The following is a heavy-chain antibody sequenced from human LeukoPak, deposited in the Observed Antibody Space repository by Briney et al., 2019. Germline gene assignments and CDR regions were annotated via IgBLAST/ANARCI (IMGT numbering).Heavy chain of an antibody. J-gene: IGHJ4*02. CDR2: IYWNDNK. CDR1: GFSLSTSGVG. CDR3: AHYGDYRFLYYFDY. V-gene: IGHV2-5*01. D-gene: IGHD4-17*01. Sequence: SGPTLVNPTQTLTLTCTFSGFSLSTSGVGVGWIRQPPGKALEWLALIYWNDNKLYSPSLKSRLTITKDTSNNQVVLTMTSRDPVETATYYCAHYGDYRFLYYFDYWGQGTLVTVSP.